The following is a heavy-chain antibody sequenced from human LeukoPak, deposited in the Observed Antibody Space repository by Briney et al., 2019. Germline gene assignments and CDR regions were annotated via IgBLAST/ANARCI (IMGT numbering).Heavy chain of an antibody. V-gene: IGHV3-33*01. D-gene: IGHD3-22*01. J-gene: IGHJ4*02. CDR1: GFTFSSYG. CDR2: IWNDGSNK. CDR3: ARDGSSGYYPSPYFDY. Sequence: PGRSLRLSCAASGFTFSSYGMHWVRQAPGKGLEWVAVIWNDGSNKYYADSVKGRFTISRDNSKNTLYLQMNSPRAEDTAVYYCARDGSSGYYPSPYFDYWGQGTLVTVSS.